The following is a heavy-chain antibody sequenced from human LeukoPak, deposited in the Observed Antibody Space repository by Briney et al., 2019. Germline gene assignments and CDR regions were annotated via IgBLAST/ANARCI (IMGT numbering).Heavy chain of an antibody. V-gene: IGHV1-2*02. CDR3: ARGGDIVVVPAYYFDY. D-gene: IGHD2-2*01. CDR1: GYTFTGYY. J-gene: IGHJ4*02. Sequence: ASVKVSCKASGYTFTGYYMHWVRQAPGQGLEWMGWINPNSGGTNYAQKFQGRVTMTRDTSISTAYMELSRLRSDDTAVYYCARGGDIVVVPAYYFDYWGQGTLVTVSS. CDR2: INPNSGGT.